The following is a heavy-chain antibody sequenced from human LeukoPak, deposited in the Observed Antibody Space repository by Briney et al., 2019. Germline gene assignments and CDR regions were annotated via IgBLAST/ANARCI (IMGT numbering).Heavy chain of an antibody. D-gene: IGHD6-19*01. Sequence: ASVKVSCKASGYTFSAYCMHWVRQAPGQGLEWMGGINPKSGGTNYAQQFQDRVTMTRDTSISSTYMELSRLKSDDTAVYYCVRDLGISGWYAPPLGYFDSWGQGTLVTVSS. CDR1: GYTFSAYC. V-gene: IGHV1-2*02. CDR2: INPKSGGT. J-gene: IGHJ4*02. CDR3: VRDLGISGWYAPPLGYFDS.